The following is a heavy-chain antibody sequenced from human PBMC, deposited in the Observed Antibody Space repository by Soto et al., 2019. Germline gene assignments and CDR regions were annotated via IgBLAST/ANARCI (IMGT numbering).Heavy chain of an antibody. CDR2: INHSGST. CDR3: ARGEKADIVPTGGYYYMDV. V-gene: IGHV4-34*01. CDR1: GGSFSGYY. J-gene: IGHJ6*03. D-gene: IGHD5-12*01. Sequence: SETLSLTCAVYGGSFSGYYWSWIRQPPGKGLEWIGEINHSGSTNYNPSLKSRVTISVDTSKNQFSLKLSSVTAADTAVYYCARGEKADIVPTGGYYYMDVWGKGTTVTVSS.